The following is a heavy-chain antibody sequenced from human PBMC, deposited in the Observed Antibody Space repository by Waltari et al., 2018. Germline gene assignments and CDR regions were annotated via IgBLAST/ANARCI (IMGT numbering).Heavy chain of an antibody. CDR3: ARQENSSGYPTFDY. J-gene: IGHJ4*02. D-gene: IGHD3-22*01. Sequence: QVQLQQWGAGLLKPSETLSLTCAVYGGSFSGYYWSWIRQPPGKGLEWIGEINHSGSTNYNPSLKSRVTISVDTSKNQFSLKLSSVTAADTAVYYCARQENSSGYPTFDYWGQGTLVTVSS. CDR2: INHSGST. CDR1: GGSFSGYY. V-gene: IGHV4-34*01.